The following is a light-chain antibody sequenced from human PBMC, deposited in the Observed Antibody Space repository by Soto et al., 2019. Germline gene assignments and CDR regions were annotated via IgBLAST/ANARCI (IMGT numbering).Light chain of an antibody. CDR1: QSVSSY. J-gene: IGKJ4*01. CDR3: QQRSNWLT. Sequence: EIVLTQSPATLSLSPGERATLSCRASQSVSSYLAWYQQKPGRAPRLLIHDASNRATGIPARFSGSGSGTDFTLTISSLEPEDFAVYYCQQRSNWLTFGGGTKVELK. V-gene: IGKV3-11*01. CDR2: DAS.